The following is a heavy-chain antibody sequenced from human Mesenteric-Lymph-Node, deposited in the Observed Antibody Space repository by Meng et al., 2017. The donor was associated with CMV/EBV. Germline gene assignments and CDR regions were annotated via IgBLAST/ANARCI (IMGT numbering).Heavy chain of an antibody. CDR2: ISAYNGNT. D-gene: IGHD6-13*01. V-gene: IGHV1-18*01. CDR3: ARDYSSSWYNWFDP. CDR1: GYTFTSYS. Sequence: KASGYTFTSYSISWVRQAPGQGLEWMGWISAYNGNTNYAQKLQGRVTMTTDTSTSTAYMELRSLRSDDTAVYYCARDYSSSWYNWFDPWGQGTLVTVSS. J-gene: IGHJ5*02.